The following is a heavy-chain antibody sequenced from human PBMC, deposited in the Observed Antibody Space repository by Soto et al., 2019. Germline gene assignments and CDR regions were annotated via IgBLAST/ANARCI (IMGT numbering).Heavy chain of an antibody. J-gene: IGHJ4*02. D-gene: IGHD2-21*02. V-gene: IGHV1-3*01. CDR2: NNAGDGNT. Sequence: QVQLVQYGAEAKKPGASVKVSCKASGYTFTSYAMPWVRQARGQRLEGRGWNNAGDGNTKYSQKFQGRVTITRATSASTASMELSSPRSEDTAVYYCARSIVVVTALDYWGQGTLVTVSS. CDR1: GYTFTSYA. CDR3: ARSIVVVTALDY.